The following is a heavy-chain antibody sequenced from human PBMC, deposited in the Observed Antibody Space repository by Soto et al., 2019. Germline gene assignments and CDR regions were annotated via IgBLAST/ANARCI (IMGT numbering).Heavy chain of an antibody. CDR3: AKDLSGWNYWYFDL. CDR2: ISYDGSNK. V-gene: IGHV3-30*18. J-gene: IGHJ2*01. Sequence: ESGGGVVQPGRSLRLSCAASGFTFSSYGMHWVRQAPGKGLEWVAVISYDGSNKYYADSVKGRFTISRDNSKNTLYLQMNSLRAEDTAVYYCAKDLSGWNYWYFDLWGRGTLVTVSS. CDR1: GFTFSSYG. D-gene: IGHD6-19*01.